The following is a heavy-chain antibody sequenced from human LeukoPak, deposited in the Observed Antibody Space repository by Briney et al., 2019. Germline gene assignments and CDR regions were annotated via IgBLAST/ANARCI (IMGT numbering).Heavy chain of an antibody. V-gene: IGHV3-21*01. D-gene: IGHD1-1*01. CDR1: GFTFSDYT. CDR2: ITPRGDYI. J-gene: IGHJ4*02. CDR3: VRHRTASDY. Sequence: GGSLRLSCAASGFTFSDYTMSWVRQAPGKGLEWVSSITPRGDYIYYADSLKGRFTISRDNAKNSLYLQMSSLRAEDTAVYYCVRHRTASDYWGQEALVTVSS.